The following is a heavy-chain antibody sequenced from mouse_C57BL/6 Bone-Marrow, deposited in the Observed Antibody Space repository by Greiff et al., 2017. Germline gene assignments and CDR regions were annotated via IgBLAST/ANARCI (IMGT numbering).Heavy chain of an antibody. CDR2: IYPRDGST. V-gene: IGHV1-78*01. CDR1: GYTFTDHT. J-gene: IGHJ4*01. Sequence: QVQLQQSDAELVKPGASVKISCKVSGYTFTDHTIHWMKQRPEQGLEWIGYIYPRDGSTKYNEKFKGKATLTADKSSSTAYKQLNRLTSEDSAVYFCARGCFLRLFYAMDYWGQGTSVTVSS. CDR3: ARGCFLRLFYAMDY.